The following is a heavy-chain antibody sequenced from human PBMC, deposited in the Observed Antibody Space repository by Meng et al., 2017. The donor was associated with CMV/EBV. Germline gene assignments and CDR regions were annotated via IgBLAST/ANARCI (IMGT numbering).Heavy chain of an antibody. CDR1: GGSISSGDYY. J-gene: IGHJ4*02. D-gene: IGHD1-14*01. CDR2: IYYSGST. V-gene: IGHV4-30-4*08. CDR3: ARVTSRVAGAFDY. Sequence: QVQPQESGPGLVKPSQTLSLTCTFSGGSISSGDYYWSWIRQPPGKGLEWIGYIYYSGSTYYNPSLKSRVTISVDTSKNQFSLKLSSVTAADTAVYYCARVTSRVAGAFDYWGQGTLVTVSS.